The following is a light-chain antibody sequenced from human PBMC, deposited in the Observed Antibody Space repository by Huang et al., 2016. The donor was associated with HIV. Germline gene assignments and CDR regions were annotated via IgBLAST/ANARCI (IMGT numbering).Light chain of an antibody. Sequence: EIVMTQSPATLSVSPGERATLSCRASQSVSSNLAWYQQKPGQAPRLLIYGASTRATGIPARFSGSGAGTEFTLTISSLQSEDFAVYYCKQLVGDFTFGPGTKVDIK. CDR2: GAS. V-gene: IGKV3-15*01. CDR3: KQLVGDFT. J-gene: IGKJ3*01. CDR1: QSVSSN.